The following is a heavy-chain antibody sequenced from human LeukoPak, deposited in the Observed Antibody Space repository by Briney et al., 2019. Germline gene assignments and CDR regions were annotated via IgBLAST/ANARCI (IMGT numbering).Heavy chain of an antibody. Sequence: ASVKVSCKASGNTFSSYAMNWVRQAPGQGLEWMGWINTNTGNPTYAQGFTGRFVFSLDTSVSTAYLQISSLQADDTVVYYCARSKNDGDYLGVGFDYWGQGTLVTVSS. J-gene: IGHJ4*02. D-gene: IGHD4-17*01. CDR2: INTNTGNP. CDR1: GNTFSSYA. CDR3: ARSKNDGDYLGVGFDY. V-gene: IGHV7-4-1*02.